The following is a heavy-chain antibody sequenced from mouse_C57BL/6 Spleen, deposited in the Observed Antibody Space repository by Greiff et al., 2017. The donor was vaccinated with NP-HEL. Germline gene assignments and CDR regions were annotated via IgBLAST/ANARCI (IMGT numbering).Heavy chain of an antibody. Sequence: VQLQQPGAELVKPGASVKVSCKASGYTFTSYWMHWVKQRPGQGLEWIGRIHPSDSDTNYNQKFKGKATLTVDKSSSPAYMQLSSLTSEDSAVYYCAGDITTVVADAMDYWGQGTSVTVSS. D-gene: IGHD1-1*01. V-gene: IGHV1-74*01. CDR2: IHPSDSDT. CDR1: GYTFTSYW. J-gene: IGHJ4*01. CDR3: AGDITTVVADAMDY.